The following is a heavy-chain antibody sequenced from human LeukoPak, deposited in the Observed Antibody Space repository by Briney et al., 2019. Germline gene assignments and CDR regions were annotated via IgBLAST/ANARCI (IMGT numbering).Heavy chain of an antibody. V-gene: IGHV3-23*01. J-gene: IGHJ4*02. CDR1: GFTFSSYA. CDR3: AKGRGYCSSTSCYWSGCDY. D-gene: IGHD2-2*01. CDR2: ISGSGGST. Sequence: GGSPRLSCAASGFTFSSYAMSWVRQAPGQGLEWVSAISGSGGSTYYADSVKGRLTISRDNSKNTLYLQMNSLRAEDTAVYYCAKGRGYCSSTSCYWSGCDYWGQGTQLTLSS.